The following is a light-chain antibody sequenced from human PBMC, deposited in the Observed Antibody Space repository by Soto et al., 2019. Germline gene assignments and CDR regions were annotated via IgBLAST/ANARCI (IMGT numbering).Light chain of an antibody. CDR1: QSIGDS. CDR2: DVS. J-gene: IGKJ1*01. CDR3: QQYNGYSRT. V-gene: IGKV1-5*01. Sequence: DIQMNQSPSSVSAAVGDRVTITCRASQSIGDSLAWYQQKPGKAPYLLISDVSSLERGVPSRFSGSGSGTEFTLTISSMQPDDFATFYCQQYNGYSRTFGQGTKVDIK.